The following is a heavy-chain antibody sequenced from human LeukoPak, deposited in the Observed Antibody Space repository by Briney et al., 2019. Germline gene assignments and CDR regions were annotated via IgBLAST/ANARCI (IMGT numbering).Heavy chain of an antibody. CDR3: ARGAPYQLPDY. CDR1: GGTFSSYA. CDR2: IIPIFGTA. J-gene: IGHJ4*02. V-gene: IGHV1-69*05. Sequence: ASVKVSCKASGGTFSSYAICWVRQAPGQGLEWMGGIIPIFGTANYAQKFQGRVTITTDESTSTAYMELSSLRSEDTAVYYCARGAPYQLPDYWGQGTLVTVSS. D-gene: IGHD2-2*01.